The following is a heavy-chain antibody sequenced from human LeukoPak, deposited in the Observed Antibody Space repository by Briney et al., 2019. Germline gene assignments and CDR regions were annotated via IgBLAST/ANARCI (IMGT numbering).Heavy chain of an antibody. D-gene: IGHD4-17*01. Sequence: GRSLRLSCAASGFTFSSYGMHWVRQAPGKGLEWVAVISYDGSDKYYADSVKGRFTISRDNPKNTMYLQMNSLRVEDTAVYYCVRVLTVTFDSWGQGTLVTVSS. V-gene: IGHV3-30*03. J-gene: IGHJ4*02. CDR1: GFTFSSYG. CDR3: VRVLTVTFDS. CDR2: ISYDGSDK.